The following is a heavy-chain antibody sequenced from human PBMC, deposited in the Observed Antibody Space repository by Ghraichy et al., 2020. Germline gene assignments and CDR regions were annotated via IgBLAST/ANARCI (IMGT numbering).Heavy chain of an antibody. CDR1: GFTFTNFG. CDR2: ISYDGSKK. J-gene: IGHJ6*02. V-gene: IGHV3-30*18. Sequence: GGSLRLSCAASGFTFTNFGMHWVRQAPGKGLEWVVLISYDGSKKYYTDSVKGRFTISRDNSKNTLYLQVNSLRAEDTAVYYCAKDSSGWYASLSYFYYGMDVWGQGTTVTVSS. D-gene: IGHD6-19*01. CDR3: AKDSSGWYASLSYFYYGMDV.